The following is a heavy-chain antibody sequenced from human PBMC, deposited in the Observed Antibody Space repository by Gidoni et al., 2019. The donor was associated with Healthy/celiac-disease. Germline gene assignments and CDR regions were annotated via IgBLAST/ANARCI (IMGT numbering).Heavy chain of an antibody. J-gene: IGHJ5*02. CDR3: ARDFTVTRRGSWFDP. CDR2: IKQDGSEK. Sequence: EVQLVESGGGLVQPGGSLRLSCAASGFTFSSYWMSWVRQAPGKGLEWVANIKQDGSEKYYVDSVKGRFTISRDNAKNSLYLQMNSLRAEDTAVYYCARDFTVTRRGSWFDPWGQGTLVTVSS. CDR1: GFTFSSYW. V-gene: IGHV3-7*03. D-gene: IGHD4-17*01.